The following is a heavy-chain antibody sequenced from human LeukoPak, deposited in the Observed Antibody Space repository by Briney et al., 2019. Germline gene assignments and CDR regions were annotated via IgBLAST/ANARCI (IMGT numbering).Heavy chain of an antibody. Sequence: PGGSLRLSCAASGFTFSNAWMSWVRQAPGKGLEWVGRSRNKANSFSTAYAASVKGRFTISRDDSKNSLYLEMNSLKTEDTAVYYCARYLTYPAFFDYWGQGTLVTVSS. D-gene: IGHD3-16*01. CDR2: SRNKANSFST. CDR3: ARYLTYPAFFDY. V-gene: IGHV3-72*01. CDR1: GFTFSNAW. J-gene: IGHJ4*02.